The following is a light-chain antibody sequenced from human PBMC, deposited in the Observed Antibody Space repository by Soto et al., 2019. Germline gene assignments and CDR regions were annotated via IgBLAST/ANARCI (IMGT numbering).Light chain of an antibody. CDR2: DAS. CDR1: QSISNN. J-gene: IGKJ1*01. CDR3: QQYNNWPRT. V-gene: IGKV3-15*01. Sequence: VMTQSPATLSVSPGESATLSCRASQSISNNLAWYQQKPGQAPRLLMYDASTRATGIPDRFSGSGSGAEFTLTISSLQSEDRAVYYCQQYNNWPRTFGQGTKVEVK.